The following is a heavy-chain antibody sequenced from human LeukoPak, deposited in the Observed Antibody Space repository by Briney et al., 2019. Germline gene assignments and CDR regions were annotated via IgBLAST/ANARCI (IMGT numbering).Heavy chain of an antibody. D-gene: IGHD6-19*01. Sequence: GGSLRLSCAASGFAFSSYGMHWVRQAPGKGLEWVAFIRYDGSNKYYADSVKGRFTISRDKSKNTLYLQMNSLRVEDTAVYYCARDSLQWLTGSYFDYWGQGTLVTVSS. CDR3: ARDSLQWLTGSYFDY. V-gene: IGHV3-30*02. J-gene: IGHJ4*02. CDR2: IRYDGSNK. CDR1: GFAFSSYG.